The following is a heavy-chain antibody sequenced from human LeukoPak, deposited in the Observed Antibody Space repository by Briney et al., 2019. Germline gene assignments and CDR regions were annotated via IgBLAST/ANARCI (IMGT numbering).Heavy chain of an antibody. D-gene: IGHD6-6*01. CDR1: GGSFSGYY. CDR3: ASTSLEGPNSSSGKGKEYYFDY. J-gene: IGHJ4*02. V-gene: IGHV4-34*01. CDR2: INHSEST. Sequence: SETLSLTCAVYGGSFSGYYWSWIRQPPGKGLEWIGEINHSESTNYNPSLKSRVTISVDTSKNQFSLKLSSVTAADTAVYYCASTSLEGPNSSSGKGKEYYFDYWGQGTLVTVSS.